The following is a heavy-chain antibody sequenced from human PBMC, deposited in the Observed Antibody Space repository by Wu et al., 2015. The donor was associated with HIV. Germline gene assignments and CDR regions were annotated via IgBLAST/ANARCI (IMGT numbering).Heavy chain of an antibody. CDR2: IYNSGST. D-gene: IGHD3-10*01. V-gene: IGHV4-59*01. CDR3: ATYYGSGNHYTMYYYGMDV. Sequence: QVQLQESGPGLVKPSGTLSLTCTVSGGSIGNLYWSWIRHTPGKGLEWIGYIYNSGSTDYNPSLKSRVTISLDTSKNQFSLKLRSVTAADTAVYYCATYYGSGNHYTMYYYGMDVWGQGTTVTVSS. CDR1: GGSIGNLY. J-gene: IGHJ6*02.